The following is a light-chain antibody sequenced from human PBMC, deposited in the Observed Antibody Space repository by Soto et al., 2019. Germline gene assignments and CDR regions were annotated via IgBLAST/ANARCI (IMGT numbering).Light chain of an antibody. J-gene: IGLJ2*01. V-gene: IGLV2-8*01. CDR1: FNDVGGYNY. CDR2: EVY. Sequence: QSALTQPPSASGSPGQSVTISCTGTFNDVGGYNYVSWYQQHPGKAPKVIIYEVYKRPSGVPDRFSGSKSGKTASLTVSGLQADDEADYYCQSYDSSLSGSVFGGGTKLTVL. CDR3: QSYDSSLSGSV.